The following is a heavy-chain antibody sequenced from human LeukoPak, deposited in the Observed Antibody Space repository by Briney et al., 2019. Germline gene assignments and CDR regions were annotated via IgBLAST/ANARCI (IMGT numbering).Heavy chain of an antibody. Sequence: PSETLSLTCTVSGGSISSYYWSWIRPPPGKGLEWIGYIYYSGSTNYNPSLKSRVTISVDTSKNQFSLKLSSVTAADTAVYYCARRSDYWDYWGQGTLVTVSS. CDR1: GGSISSYY. V-gene: IGHV4-59*08. J-gene: IGHJ4*02. CDR2: IYYSGST. CDR3: ARRSDYWDY.